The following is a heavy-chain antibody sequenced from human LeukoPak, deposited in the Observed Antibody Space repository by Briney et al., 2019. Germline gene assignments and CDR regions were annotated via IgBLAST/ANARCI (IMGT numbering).Heavy chain of an antibody. CDR2: MNPNSGNT. J-gene: IGHJ4*02. Sequence: ASVKVSCKASGYTFTSYDINWVRQATGQGLEWMGWMNPNSGNTGYAQKFQGRVTMTRNTSISTAYMELSSLRSEDTAVYYCARDDSSGYNFDYWGQGTLVTVSS. V-gene: IGHV1-8*01. CDR3: ARDDSSGYNFDY. D-gene: IGHD3-22*01. CDR1: GYTFTSYD.